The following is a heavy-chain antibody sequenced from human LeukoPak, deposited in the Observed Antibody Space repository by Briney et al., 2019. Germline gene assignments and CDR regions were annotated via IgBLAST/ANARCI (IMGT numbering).Heavy chain of an antibody. CDR3: ARDLGGANDI. D-gene: IGHD1-26*01. J-gene: IGHJ3*02. Sequence: ASVKVSCKASGYTFTSYFMHWVRQAPGQGLEWMGLINPRGGTTNFPQKLQGRVTMTTDTSTSTAYMELRSLRSDDTAVYYCARDLGGANDIWGQGTMVTVSS. CDR1: GYTFTSYF. CDR2: INPRGGTT. V-gene: IGHV1-46*01.